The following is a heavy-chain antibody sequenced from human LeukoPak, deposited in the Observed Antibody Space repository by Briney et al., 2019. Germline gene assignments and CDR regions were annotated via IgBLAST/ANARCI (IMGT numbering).Heavy chain of an antibody. CDR2: IYYSGST. J-gene: IGHJ6*02. CDR3: ARAKFDSGYDLNYYYGMDV. V-gene: IGHV4-39*01. D-gene: IGHD5-12*01. Sequence: ASETLSLTCTVSGGSISSSSYYWGWIRQPPGKGLEWIGSIYYSGSTYYNPSLKSRVTISVDTSKNQFSLKLSSVTAADTAVYYCARAKFDSGYDLNYYYGMDVWGQGTTVTVSS. CDR1: GGSISSSSYY.